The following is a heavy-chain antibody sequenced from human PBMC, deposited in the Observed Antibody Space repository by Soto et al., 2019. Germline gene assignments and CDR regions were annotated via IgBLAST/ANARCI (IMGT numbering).Heavy chain of an antibody. CDR2: ISGSGGST. D-gene: IGHD3-10*01. CDR3: AKGITMVREVPIYYFDY. V-gene: IGHV3-23*01. CDR1: GFTFSSYA. J-gene: IGHJ4*02. Sequence: EVQLLESGGGLVQPGGSLRLSCAASGFTFSSYAMSWVRQAPGKGLEWVSAISGSGGSTYYADSVKGRFTISRDNSKNTLYLQMNSLRAEDTAVYYCAKGITMVREVPIYYFDYWGQGTLVTVSS.